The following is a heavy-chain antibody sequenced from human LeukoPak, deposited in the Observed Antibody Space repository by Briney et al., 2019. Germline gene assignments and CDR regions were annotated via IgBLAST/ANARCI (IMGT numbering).Heavy chain of an antibody. CDR3: ARTPPRERVGAILPRVFDY. V-gene: IGHV1-8*01. D-gene: IGHD1-26*01. Sequence: ASVKVSCKASGYTFTSYYIHWVRQATGQGLEWMGWMNPNSGNTGYAQKFQGRVTITRNTSISTAYMELSSLTSEDTAVYYCARTPPRERVGAILPRVFDYGGQGTLVTVSA. CDR1: GYTFTSYY. CDR2: MNPNSGNT. J-gene: IGHJ4*02.